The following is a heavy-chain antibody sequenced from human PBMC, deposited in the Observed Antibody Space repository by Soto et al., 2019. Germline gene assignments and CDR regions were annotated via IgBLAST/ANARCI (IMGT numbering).Heavy chain of an antibody. Sequence: GGSLRLSCAASGFTFSSYAMSWVRQAPGKGLEWVSAISGSGSSTYYADSVKGRFTISRDNSKNTLYLQMNSLRAEDTAVYYCAIMLLGGSSWWFDYWGQGTLVTVSS. D-gene: IGHD6-13*01. J-gene: IGHJ4*02. CDR3: AIMLLGGSSWWFDY. CDR2: ISGSGSST. CDR1: GFTFSSYA. V-gene: IGHV3-23*01.